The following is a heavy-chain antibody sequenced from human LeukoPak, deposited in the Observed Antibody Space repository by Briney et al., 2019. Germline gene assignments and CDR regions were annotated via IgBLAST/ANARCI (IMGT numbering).Heavy chain of an antibody. Sequence: PSETLSLTCAVYGGSFSGYYWSWIRQPPGKGLEWIGEINHSGSTNYNPSLKSRVTISVDTSKNQFSLKLSSVTAADTAVYYWXXXFGLLWFGELSYFDYWGQGTLVTVSS. D-gene: IGHD3-10*01. J-gene: IGHJ4*02. CDR3: XXXFGLLWFGELSYFDY. CDR1: GGSFSGYY. V-gene: IGHV4-34*01. CDR2: INHSGST.